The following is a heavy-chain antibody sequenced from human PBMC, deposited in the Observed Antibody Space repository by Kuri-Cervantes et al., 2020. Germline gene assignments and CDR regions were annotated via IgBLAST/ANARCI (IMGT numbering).Heavy chain of an antibody. CDR2: IWYDGSNK. CDR3: ARDTYDSSGLDY. J-gene: IGHJ4*02. V-gene: IGHV3-33*08. D-gene: IGHD3-22*01. CDR1: GFTFSSYG. Sequence: LSLTCAASGFTFSSYGMHWVRQAPGKGLEWVAVIWYDGSNKYYADSVKGRFTISRDNSKNTLYLQMNSLRAEDTAVYYRARDTYDSSGLDYWGQGTLVTVSS.